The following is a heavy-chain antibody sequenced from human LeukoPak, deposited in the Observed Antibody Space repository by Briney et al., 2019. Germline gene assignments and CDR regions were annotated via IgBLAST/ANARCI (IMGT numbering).Heavy chain of an antibody. V-gene: IGHV1-18*04. Sequence: ASVKVSCKASGYTFTGYYMHWVRQAPGQGLEWMGWISAYNGNTNYAQKFQGRVTMTTDTSTRIVYMELRSLRTDDTAVYYCAREGGSSWYPHFDYWGQGTLVTVSS. D-gene: IGHD6-13*01. J-gene: IGHJ4*02. CDR2: ISAYNGNT. CDR3: AREGGSSWYPHFDY. CDR1: GYTFTGYY.